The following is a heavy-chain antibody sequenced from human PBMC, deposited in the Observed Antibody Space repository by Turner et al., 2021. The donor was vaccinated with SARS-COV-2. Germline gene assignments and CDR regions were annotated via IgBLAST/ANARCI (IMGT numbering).Heavy chain of an antibody. CDR1: GFTFSSYS. CDR2: ISSTSSYI. Sequence: EVQLVESGGGLVKPGGSLRLSCAASGFTFSSYSMNWVRQAPGKGLEWVSSISSTSSYIYYADSVKGRFTISRDNAKNSLYLQMNSLRAEDTAVYYCARDRSIMGSTLFDNWGQGSLVTVSS. D-gene: IGHD1-26*01. V-gene: IGHV3-21*01. J-gene: IGHJ1*01. CDR3: ARDRSIMGSTLFDN.